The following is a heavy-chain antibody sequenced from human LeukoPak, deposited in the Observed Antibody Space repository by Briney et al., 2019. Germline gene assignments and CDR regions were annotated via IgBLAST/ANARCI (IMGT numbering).Heavy chain of an antibody. CDR3: ASLMAAEDY. V-gene: IGHV3-30*04. CDR2: ISYNGSNK. D-gene: IGHD2-8*01. Sequence: GGSLRLSCAASGFTFSSYAMHWVRQAPGKGLEWVAVISYNGSNKYYADSVKGRFTISRDNSKNTLYLQMNSLRAEDTAVYYCASLMAAEDYWGQGTLVTVSS. CDR1: GFTFSSYA. J-gene: IGHJ4*02.